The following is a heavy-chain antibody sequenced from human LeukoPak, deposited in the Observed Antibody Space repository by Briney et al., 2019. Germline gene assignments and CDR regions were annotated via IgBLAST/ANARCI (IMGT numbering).Heavy chain of an antibody. V-gene: IGHV1-18*01. CDR1: AYSFTNYG. Sequence: ASVKVSCKAFAYSFTNYGISWVRQAPGQGLEWMGWISAYNGKTNYAQKVQGRVTMTTDTPTSTAYMELRSLRSDDTAVYYCARDQVGAYHPAYYYMDVWGKGITVTVSS. CDR3: ARDQVGAYHPAYYYMDV. CDR2: ISAYNGKT. D-gene: IGHD1-26*01. J-gene: IGHJ6*03.